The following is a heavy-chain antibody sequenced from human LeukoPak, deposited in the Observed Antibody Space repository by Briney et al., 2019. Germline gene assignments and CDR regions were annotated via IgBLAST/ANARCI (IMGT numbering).Heavy chain of an antibody. CDR3: ARETPYYDFWSGYYPDAFDI. J-gene: IGHJ3*02. D-gene: IGHD3-3*01. CDR1: GGSISSGGYY. V-gene: IGHV4-31*03. CDR2: IYYSGST. Sequence: SETLSLTCTVSGGSISSGGYYWSWIRQHPGKGLEWIGYIYYSGSTYYNPSLKSRVTISVDTSKNQFSLKLSSVTAADTAVYYCARETPYYDFWSGYYPDAFDIWGQGTMVTVSS.